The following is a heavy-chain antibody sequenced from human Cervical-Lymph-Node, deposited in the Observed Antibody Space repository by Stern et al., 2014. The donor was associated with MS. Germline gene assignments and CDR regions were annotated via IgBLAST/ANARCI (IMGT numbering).Heavy chain of an antibody. CDR3: ARGRERGGNSAFDH. CDR1: GYTFTDYY. CDR2: INPHSGDT. Sequence: QMQLVQSGAEVKKPGASVTVSCTASGYTFTDYYLHWVRQAPGQGPEWMGRINPHSGDTTYAQNFQGRVTMTWDTSISTAYMEVSGLRSDDTAVFYCARGRERGGNSAFDHWGQGTLVTVSS. D-gene: IGHD4-23*01. V-gene: IGHV1-2*06. J-gene: IGHJ4*02.